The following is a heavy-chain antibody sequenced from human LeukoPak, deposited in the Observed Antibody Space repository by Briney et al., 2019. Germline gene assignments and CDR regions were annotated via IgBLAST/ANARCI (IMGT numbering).Heavy chain of an antibody. V-gene: IGHV3-30*02. CDR3: AKARGYSYGYDY. CDR1: GFTFSRNC. D-gene: IGHD5-18*01. Sequence: PGGSLRLSCAASGFTFSRNCMNWVRQAPGKGLDWVAFIRFDGNNKYYADSVKGRFTISRDNFKNTLYLQMNSLRAEDTAVYYCAKARGYSYGYDYWGQGTLVTVSS. CDR2: IRFDGNNK. J-gene: IGHJ4*02.